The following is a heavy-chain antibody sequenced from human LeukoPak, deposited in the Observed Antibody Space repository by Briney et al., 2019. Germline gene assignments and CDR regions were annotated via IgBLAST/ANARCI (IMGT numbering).Heavy chain of an antibody. CDR2: IYTSGST. CDR1: GGSFSSYY. V-gene: IGHV4-59*10. CDR3: ARVDCSGGSCYPHYYYYMDV. D-gene: IGHD2-15*01. J-gene: IGHJ6*03. Sequence: SETLSLTCAVYGGSFSSYYWSWIRQPAGKGLEWFGRIYTSGSTNYNPSLKSRVTMSVDTSKNQFSLKLSSVTAADTAVYYCARVDCSGGSCYPHYYYYMDVWGKGTTVTVSS.